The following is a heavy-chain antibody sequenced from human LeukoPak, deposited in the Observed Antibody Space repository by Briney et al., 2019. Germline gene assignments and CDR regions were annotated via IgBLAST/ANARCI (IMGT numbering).Heavy chain of an antibody. CDR3: AKDEGDV. J-gene: IGHJ6*02. Sequence: GGSLRLSCTASGFTFSDFHMSWIRQAPGKGLEWVSAISGSGGSTYYADSVKGRFTISRDNSKNTLYLQMNSLRAEDTAVYYCAKDEGDVWGLGTTVTVSS. V-gene: IGHV3-23*01. CDR2: ISGSGGST. CDR1: GFTFSDFH.